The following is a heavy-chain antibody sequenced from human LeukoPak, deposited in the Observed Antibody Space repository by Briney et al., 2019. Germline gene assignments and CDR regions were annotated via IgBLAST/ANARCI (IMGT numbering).Heavy chain of an antibody. CDR2: IYYSGST. CDR3: ATGGYSSGWLGGLDYYYYGMDV. V-gene: IGHV4-39*01. CDR1: GGSISSSSHY. D-gene: IGHD6-19*01. J-gene: IGHJ6*02. Sequence: SETLSLTCTVSGGSISSSSHYWGWIRQPPGKGLEWIGSIYYSGSTYYDPSLKSRVTISVDTSKNQFSLKLSSVTAADTAVYYCATGGYSSGWLGGLDYYYYGMDVWGQGTTVTVSS.